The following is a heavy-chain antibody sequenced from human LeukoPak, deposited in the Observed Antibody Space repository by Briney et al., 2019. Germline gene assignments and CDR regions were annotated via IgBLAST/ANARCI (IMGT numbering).Heavy chain of an antibody. V-gene: IGHV1-8*01. CDR3: ASERELRGYFQH. J-gene: IGHJ1*01. CDR2: MNPNSGNT. Sequence: GASVKVSCKASGYTFTSYDINWVRQATGQGLEWMGWMNPNSGNTGYAQKFQGRVTMTRNTSISTAYMELSSLRSEDTAVYYCASERELRGYFQHWGQGTLVTVSS. CDR1: GYTFTSYD. D-gene: IGHD1-26*01.